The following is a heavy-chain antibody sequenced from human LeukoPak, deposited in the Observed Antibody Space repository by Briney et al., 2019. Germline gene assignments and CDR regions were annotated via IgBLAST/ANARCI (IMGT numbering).Heavy chain of an antibody. V-gene: IGHV3-66*02. Sequence: PGGSLRLSCAASGFTVSSNYMSWVRQAPGKGLEWVSVIYSGGSTYYADSVKSRFTISRDNSKNTLYLLMISRMAADNAVYYCASRYSGSYTFEDAFDIWGQGTMVTVSS. CDR2: IYSGGST. J-gene: IGHJ3*02. D-gene: IGHD1-26*01. CDR1: GFTVSSNY. CDR3: ASRYSGSYTFEDAFDI.